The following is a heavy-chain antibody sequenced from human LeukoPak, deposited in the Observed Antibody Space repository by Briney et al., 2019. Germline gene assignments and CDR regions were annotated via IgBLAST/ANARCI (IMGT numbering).Heavy chain of an antibody. Sequence: GGSLRLSCAASGFTVSSNYMSWVRQAPGKGLEWVSIIFGGGSTYYADSVKGRFTISRDNSKNTLYLQMNSLRAEDTAVYYCARSRGVVVAGDAFDLWGQGTLVTVSS. D-gene: IGHD2-15*01. CDR2: IFGGGST. CDR1: GFTVSSNY. V-gene: IGHV3-66*01. J-gene: IGHJ4*02. CDR3: ARSRGVVVAGDAFDL.